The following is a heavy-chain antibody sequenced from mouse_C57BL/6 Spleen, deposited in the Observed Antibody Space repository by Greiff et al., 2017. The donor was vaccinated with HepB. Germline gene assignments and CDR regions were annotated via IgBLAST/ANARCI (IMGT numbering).Heavy chain of an antibody. CDR3: AGGEIKLRSFAY. CDR2: ISYDGSN. D-gene: IGHD1-1*01. CDR1: GYSITSGYY. V-gene: IGHV3-6*01. J-gene: IGHJ3*01. Sequence: VQLKQSGPGLVKPSQSLSLTCSVTGYSITSGYYWNWIRQFPGNKLEWMGYISYDGSNNYNPSLKNRISITRDTSKNQFFLKLNSVTTEDTATYYCAGGEIKLRSFAYWGQGTLVTVSA.